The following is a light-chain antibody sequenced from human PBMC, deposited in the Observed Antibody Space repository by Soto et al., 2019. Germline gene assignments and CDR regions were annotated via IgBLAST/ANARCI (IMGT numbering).Light chain of an antibody. CDR3: QQYNNWPPLIT. CDR1: QSVSSK. V-gene: IGKV3-15*01. Sequence: EIVMTQSPATLSVSPGERATLSCSASQSVSSKLAWYQQKPGQAPRLLIYGASTMATSIPARFSGSGSGTEFTLTINSLQSEDFAVYYGQQYNNWPPLITFGPGTKVDIK. J-gene: IGKJ3*01. CDR2: GAS.